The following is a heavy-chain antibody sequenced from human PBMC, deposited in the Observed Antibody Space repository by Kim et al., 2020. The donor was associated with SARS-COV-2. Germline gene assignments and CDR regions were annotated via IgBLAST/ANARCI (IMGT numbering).Heavy chain of an antibody. CDR1: GGSFSGYY. CDR3: ARAYDFWSGYYFDY. J-gene: IGHJ4*02. CDR2: INHSGST. V-gene: IGHV4-34*01. D-gene: IGHD3-3*01. Sequence: SETLSLTCAVYGGSFSGYYWSWIRQPPGKGLEWIGEINHSGSTNYNPSLKSRVTISVDTSKNQFSLKLSSVTAADTAVYYCARAYDFWSGYYFDYWGQGTLVTVSS.